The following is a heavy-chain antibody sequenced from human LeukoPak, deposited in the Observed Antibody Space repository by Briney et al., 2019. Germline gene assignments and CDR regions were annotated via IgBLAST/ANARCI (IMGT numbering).Heavy chain of an antibody. V-gene: IGHV3-7*01. D-gene: IGHD6-19*01. CDR1: GFTFSSYW. CDR2: IKQDGSDK. J-gene: IGHJ4*02. CDR3: ARDRGWGIAVAGTAHNFDY. Sequence: GGSLRLSCVASGFTFSSYWMTWVRQQPGKGLEWVANIKQDGSDKYYLDSVKGRFTISRDNANNSLYLQMNSLRAEDTAVYYCARDRGWGIAVAGTAHNFDYWGQGTLVTVSS.